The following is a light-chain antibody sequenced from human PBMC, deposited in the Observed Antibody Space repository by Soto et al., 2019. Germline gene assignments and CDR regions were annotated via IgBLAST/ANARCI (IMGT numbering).Light chain of an antibody. CDR3: QQFCSSPLWT. J-gene: IGKJ1*01. CDR2: GAS. CDR1: QSVRNSY. Sequence: ETMFTLSPATLSLTPEERATLSCRAIQSVRNSYLAWYQQKPGQAPRLLMSGASSRSTGIPDRFSGSGSGTDFTLTISILEPEDFAMYYCQQFCSSPLWTFGQVTNVDIK. V-gene: IGKV3-20*01.